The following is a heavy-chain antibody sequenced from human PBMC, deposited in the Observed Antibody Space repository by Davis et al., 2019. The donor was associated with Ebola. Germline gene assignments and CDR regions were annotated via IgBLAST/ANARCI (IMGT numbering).Heavy chain of an antibody. Sequence: GESLKISCAASGLTFSSYWMSWVRQAPGKGLEWVANIKQDGSEKYYVDSVKGRFTISRDNAKNSLYLQMNSLRAEDTAVYYCARFSSSWYEGIYFDYWGQGTLVTVSS. D-gene: IGHD6-13*01. J-gene: IGHJ4*02. CDR2: IKQDGSEK. CDR3: ARFSSSWYEGIYFDY. V-gene: IGHV3-7*03. CDR1: GLTFSSYW.